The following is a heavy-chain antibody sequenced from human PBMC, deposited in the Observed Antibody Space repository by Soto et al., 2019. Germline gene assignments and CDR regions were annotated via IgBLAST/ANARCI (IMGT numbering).Heavy chain of an antibody. D-gene: IGHD6-19*01. CDR3: ARVSSGWLIDY. CDR1: GGSISSYY. CDR2: IYYSGST. J-gene: IGHJ4*02. Sequence: QVQLQESGPGLVKPSETLSLTCTSSGGSISSYYWSWIRQPPGKGLEWIGYIYYSGSTNYNPSLKSRVTISVDTSKNQFSRKPSSVTSADTAVNSCARVSSGWLIDYWGLGTLVTVSS. V-gene: IGHV4-59*01.